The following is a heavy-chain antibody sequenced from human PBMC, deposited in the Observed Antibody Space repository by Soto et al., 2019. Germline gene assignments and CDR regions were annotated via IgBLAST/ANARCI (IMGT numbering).Heavy chain of an antibody. J-gene: IGHJ6*02. CDR3: ARVDSSGYYYSAPYGMDV. Sequence: QVQLVQSGAEVKKPGASVKVSCKASGYTFTSYYMHWVRQAPGQGLEWMGIINPSGGSTSYAQKYQGRVTMTRDKSKSTVYMELSSLRSEDTAVYYCARVDSSGYYYSAPYGMDVWGQGTTVTVSS. CDR1: GYTFTSYY. D-gene: IGHD3-22*01. CDR2: INPSGGST. V-gene: IGHV1-46*01.